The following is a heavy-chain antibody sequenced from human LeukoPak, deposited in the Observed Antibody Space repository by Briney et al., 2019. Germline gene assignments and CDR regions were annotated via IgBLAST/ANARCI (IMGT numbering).Heavy chain of an antibody. CDR3: ARDGSGFYLYYYMDV. D-gene: IGHD3-3*01. J-gene: IGHJ6*03. CDR2: ISTVSTYK. CDR1: GFTFTDYS. Sequence: GGSLRLSCAASGFTFTDYSMTWVRQAPGKGLGWVSSISTVSTYKFYSDSVKGRFTISRDNAKNILYLQMSSLSAEDTAVYYCARDGSGFYLYYYMDVWGRGTPVTVSS. V-gene: IGHV3-21*01.